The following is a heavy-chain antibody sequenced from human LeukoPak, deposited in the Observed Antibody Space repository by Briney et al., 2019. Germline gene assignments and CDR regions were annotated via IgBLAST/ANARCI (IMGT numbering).Heavy chain of an antibody. Sequence: SETPSLTCAVYGGSFSGYYWSWIRQPPGKGLEWIGEINHSGSTNYNPSLKSRVTISVDTSKNQFSLKLSSVTAADTAVYYCARGPPGILFSWGQGTMVTVSS. CDR1: GGSFSGYY. CDR3: ARGPPGILFS. CDR2: INHSGST. V-gene: IGHV4-34*01. D-gene: IGHD2-15*01. J-gene: IGHJ3*01.